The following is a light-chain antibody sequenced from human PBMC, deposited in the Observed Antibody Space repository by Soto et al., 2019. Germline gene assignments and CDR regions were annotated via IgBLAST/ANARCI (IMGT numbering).Light chain of an antibody. CDR2: DAT. CDR3: CSYAGSYTWV. J-gene: IGLJ3*02. CDR1: SSDVGGYNY. V-gene: IGLV2-11*01. Sequence: QSVLTQPRSVSGSPGQSVTISCTGTSSDVGGYNYVSWYQQNPDKAPKLMIYDATKRPSGVPDRFSGSKSGNTASLTISGLQAEDEADYYCCSYAGSYTWVFGGGTKLTVL.